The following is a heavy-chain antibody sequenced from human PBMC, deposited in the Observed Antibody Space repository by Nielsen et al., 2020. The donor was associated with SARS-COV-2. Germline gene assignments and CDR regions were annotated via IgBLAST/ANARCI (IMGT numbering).Heavy chain of an antibody. CDR3: ARDLTYYYGSGDPDY. CDR2: ISYDGSNK. D-gene: IGHD3-10*01. J-gene: IGHJ4*02. V-gene: IGHV3-30*03. Sequence: GESLKISCAASGFTFSSYGMHWVRQAPGKGLEWVAVISYDGSNKYYADSVKGRFTISRDNSKNTLYLQMNSLRAEDTAVYYCARDLTYYYGSGDPDYWGQGTLVTVSS. CDR1: GFTFSSYG.